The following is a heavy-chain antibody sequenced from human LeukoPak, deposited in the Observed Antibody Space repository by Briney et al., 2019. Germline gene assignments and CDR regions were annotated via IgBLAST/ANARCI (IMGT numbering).Heavy chain of an antibody. V-gene: IGHV3-48*03. CDR3: AIGYINSWLDA. D-gene: IGHD6-13*01. CDR2: ISSSGVTI. Sequence: PGGSLRLSCAASGFTLSRYEMNWVRQAPGKGLEWVSYISSSGVTIYYADSVKGRFTISRDNAENSLYLQMSSLSAEDTAVYYCAIGYINSWLDAWGQGTLVTVSS. CDR1: GFTLSRYE. J-gene: IGHJ5*02.